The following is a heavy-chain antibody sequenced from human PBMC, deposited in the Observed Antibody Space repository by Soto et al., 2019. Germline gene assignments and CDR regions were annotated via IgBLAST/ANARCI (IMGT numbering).Heavy chain of an antibody. CDR1: GFAFSSYG. CDR3: VSDREHGHASAPYS. D-gene: IGHD3-16*01. CDR2: ISYDGSLQ. V-gene: IGHV3-30*03. J-gene: IGHJ4*02. Sequence: QAQLVESGGGVVQPGRSLRLSCAASGFAFSSYGMHWVRQAPGTGLEWVAVISYDGSLQHYADSVKGRFTISRDNSKNMGVMEITILRVRNPAVYFCVSDREHGHASAPYSWGQGTLVAVS.